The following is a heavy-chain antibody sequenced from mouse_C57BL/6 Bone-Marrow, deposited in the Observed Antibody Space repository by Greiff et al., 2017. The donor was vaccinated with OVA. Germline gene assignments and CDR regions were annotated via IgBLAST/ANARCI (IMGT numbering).Heavy chain of an antibody. D-gene: IGHD1-1*01. CDR2: ISSGGSYT. Sequence: EVKLMESGGDLVKPGGSLKLSCAASGFTFSSYGMSWVRQTPDKRLEWVATISSGGSYTYYPDSVKGRFAFSRDNAKNTLYLQRSSLKSEDTAMYYCARRDYYGSREDYFDYWGQGTTLTVSS. CDR3: ARRDYYGSREDYFDY. V-gene: IGHV5-6*02. J-gene: IGHJ2*01. CDR1: GFTFSSYG.